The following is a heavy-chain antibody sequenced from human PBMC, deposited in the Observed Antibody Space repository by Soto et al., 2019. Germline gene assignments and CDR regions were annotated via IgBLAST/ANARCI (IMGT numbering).Heavy chain of an antibody. CDR2: IFPSGST. D-gene: IGHD2-21*01. J-gene: IGHJ4*02. CDR3: ARGKAYCGRTDCFPFDY. CDR1: GDSISSDNR. V-gene: IGHV4-4*02. Sequence: QVQLQESGPGLVRPSGTLSLTCSVSGDSISSDNRWTWVRQPPGRGLEWIGQIFPSGSTNYNPSLKRRLTMSVDKSKNQFSLELTSVTAADTAVYYCARGKAYCGRTDCFPFDYWGQGILVAVSS.